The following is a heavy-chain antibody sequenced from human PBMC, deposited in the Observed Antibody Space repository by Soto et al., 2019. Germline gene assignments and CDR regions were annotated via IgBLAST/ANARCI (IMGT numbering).Heavy chain of an antibody. CDR2: IYHSGST. CDR3: ARAISYDYVWGSPYYFDY. Sequence: PSETLSLTCAVSGGSISSGGYSWSWIRQPPGKGLEWIGYIYHSGSTYYDPSLKSRVTISVDRSKNQFSLKLSSVTAADTAVYYCARAISYDYVWGSPYYFDYWGQGTLVTVS. V-gene: IGHV4-30-2*01. J-gene: IGHJ4*02. D-gene: IGHD3-16*01. CDR1: GGSISSGGYS.